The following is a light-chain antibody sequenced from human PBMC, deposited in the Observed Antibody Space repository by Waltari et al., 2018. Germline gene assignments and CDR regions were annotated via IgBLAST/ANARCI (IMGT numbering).Light chain of an antibody. Sequence: IQMTQSPSSLSASEGDRVTVTCRASQSINSWLAWYQQKPGIAPKLLIYKASSLESGVPSRFSGSGSGTEFTLTISSLQPDDLATYYCQQYRTNPWTFGQGTKVEIE. V-gene: IGKV1-5*03. CDR2: KAS. J-gene: IGKJ1*01. CDR1: QSINSW. CDR3: QQYRTNPWT.